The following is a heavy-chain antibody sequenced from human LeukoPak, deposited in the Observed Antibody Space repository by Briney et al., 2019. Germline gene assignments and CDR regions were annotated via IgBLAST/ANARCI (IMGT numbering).Heavy chain of an antibody. D-gene: IGHD1-26*01. J-gene: IGHJ4*02. Sequence: GGSLRLSCAASGFTFSGYGMHWVRQAPGKGLEWVAFIRYDGSNKYYADSVKGRFTISRDNSKNTLYLQMNSLRVEDTAVYYCAKSYWEPLNQFDYWGQGALVTVSS. CDR3: AKSYWEPLNQFDY. V-gene: IGHV3-30*02. CDR1: GFTFSGYG. CDR2: IRYDGSNK.